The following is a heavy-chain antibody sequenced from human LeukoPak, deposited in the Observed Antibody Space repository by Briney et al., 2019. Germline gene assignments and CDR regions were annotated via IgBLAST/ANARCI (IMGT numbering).Heavy chain of an antibody. D-gene: IGHD6-13*01. CDR3: AKAGGSMWYSPQFDY. V-gene: IGHV3-23*01. CDR2: ISGSGVIT. Sequence: GGSLRLSCTASGFTFSNYAMSWVRQAPGKGLEWGSVISGSGVITYYADSVKGRFTISRDNPKNTLDLQLNSLRVDDTAIYYCAKAGGSMWYSPQFDYWGPGTPVTVSS. CDR1: GFTFSNYA. J-gene: IGHJ4*02.